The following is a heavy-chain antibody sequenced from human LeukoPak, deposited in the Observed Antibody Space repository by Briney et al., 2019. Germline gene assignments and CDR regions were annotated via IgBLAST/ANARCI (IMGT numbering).Heavy chain of an antibody. V-gene: IGHV3-48*04. CDR1: GFTFSSYS. J-gene: IGHJ4*02. D-gene: IGHD3-3*01. Sequence: GGSLRLSCAASGFTFSSYSMNWVRQAPGKGLEWVSYISSSSSTIYYADSVKGRFTISRDNAKNSLYLQMNSLRAEDTAVYYCARVPLGIFGVAMGPDYWGQGTLVTVSS. CDR2: ISSSSSTI. CDR3: ARVPLGIFGVAMGPDY.